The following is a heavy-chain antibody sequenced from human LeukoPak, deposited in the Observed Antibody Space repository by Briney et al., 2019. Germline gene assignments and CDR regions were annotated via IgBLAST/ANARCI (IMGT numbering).Heavy chain of an antibody. CDR1: GYTFTSYG. CDR3: ARNGYEGPCSSTSCYYSPFDP. CDR2: ISAYNGNT. D-gene: IGHD2-2*01. J-gene: IGHJ5*02. V-gene: IGHV1-18*01. Sequence: ASVKVSCKASGYTFTSYGISWVRQAPGQGLEWMGWISAYNGNTNYAQKLQGRVTTTTDTSTSTAYMELRSLRSDDTAVYYCARNGYEGPCSSTSCYYSPFDPWGQGTLVTVSS.